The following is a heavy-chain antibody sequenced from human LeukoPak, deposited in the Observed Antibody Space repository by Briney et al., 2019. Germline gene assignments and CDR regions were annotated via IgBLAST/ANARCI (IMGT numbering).Heavy chain of an antibody. V-gene: IGHV3-9*01. CDR1: GFTFDDYA. CDR2: ISWNSGSI. Sequence: TGGSLRLSCAASGFTFDDYAMHWVRQAPGKGLEWVSGISWNSGSIGYADSVKGRFTISRDNAKNSLYLQMNSLRAEDTALYYCAKDIGLGEQLFDYWGQGTLVTVSS. CDR3: AKDIGLGEQLFDY. D-gene: IGHD1-1*01. J-gene: IGHJ4*02.